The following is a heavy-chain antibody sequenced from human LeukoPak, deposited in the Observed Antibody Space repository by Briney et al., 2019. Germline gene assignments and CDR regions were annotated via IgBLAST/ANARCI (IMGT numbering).Heavy chain of an antibody. D-gene: IGHD3-3*01. CDR2: MNPNSGNT. Sequence: ASVKVSCKASGYTFTSYDINWVRQATGQGLEWMGWMNPNSGNTGYAQKIQGRVTMTRNTSISTAYMELSSLRSEDTAVYYCAREMRYDFWSGYYTGGDYGMDVWGQGTTVTVSS. CDR3: AREMRYDFWSGYYTGGDYGMDV. CDR1: GYTFTSYD. J-gene: IGHJ6*02. V-gene: IGHV1-8*01.